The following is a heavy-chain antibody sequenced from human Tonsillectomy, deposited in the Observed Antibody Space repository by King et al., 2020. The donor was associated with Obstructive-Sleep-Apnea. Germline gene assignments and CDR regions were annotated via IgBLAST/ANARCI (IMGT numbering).Heavy chain of an antibody. CDR3: ARVYYDSSGYAPLDY. V-gene: IGHV4-59*01. CDR1: GGSISSYY. D-gene: IGHD3-22*01. J-gene: IGHJ4*02. Sequence: QLQESGPGLVKPSETLSLTCTVSGGSISSYYWSWIRQPPGKGLEWIGYIYYTGSTNYNPSLRSRVTITVDTSNNQFSLRLSSVTAADTAVYYCARVYYDSSGYAPLDYWGQGTLVTVSS. CDR2: IYYTGST.